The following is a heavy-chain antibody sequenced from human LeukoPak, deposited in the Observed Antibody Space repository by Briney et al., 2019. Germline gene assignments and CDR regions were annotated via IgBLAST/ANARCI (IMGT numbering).Heavy chain of an antibody. CDR2: IYYSGST. J-gene: IGHJ4*02. V-gene: IGHV4-39*01. CDR1: GGSISSSSYY. CDR3: ARHGRTYYYGPGRGGLDY. Sequence: PSETLSLTCTVSGGSISSSSYYWGWIRQPPGKGLEWIGSIYYSGSTYYNPSLKSRVTISVDTSKNQFSLKLSSVTAADTAVYYCARHGRTYYYGPGRGGLDYWGQGTLVTVSS. D-gene: IGHD3-10*01.